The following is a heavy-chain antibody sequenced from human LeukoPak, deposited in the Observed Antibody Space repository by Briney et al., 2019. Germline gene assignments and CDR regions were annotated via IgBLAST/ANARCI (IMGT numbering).Heavy chain of an antibody. V-gene: IGHV3-13*01. CDR1: GLSFSNYD. J-gene: IGHJ2*01. D-gene: IGHD4-17*01. CDR2: IGAGHDT. CDR3: AREVSDTVTTCLVSDL. Sequence: GGSLRLSCAASGLSFSNYDLHWVRQPTGKGLEWVSAIGAGHDTYYSDFVRGLFTISRENGKNSLFLQMNSLRAGDTAVYYCAREVSDTVTTCLVSDLWGPGTLVTVSS.